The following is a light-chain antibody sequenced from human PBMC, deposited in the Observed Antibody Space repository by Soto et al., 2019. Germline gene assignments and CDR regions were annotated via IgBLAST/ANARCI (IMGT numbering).Light chain of an antibody. Sequence: AIRMTQSPSSFSASTGDRVTITCRASQGVSSYLAWYQQKPGKAPKLLIYGASTLQSGVPSRFSGSGSGTDFTLTISCLQSEDFATYYGQQYYSYPYTFGHGTKLEIK. CDR1: QGVSSY. J-gene: IGKJ2*01. V-gene: IGKV1-8*01. CDR3: QQYYSYPYT. CDR2: GAS.